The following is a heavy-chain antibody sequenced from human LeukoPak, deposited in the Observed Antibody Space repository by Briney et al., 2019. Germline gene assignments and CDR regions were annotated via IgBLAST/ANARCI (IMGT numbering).Heavy chain of an antibody. CDR3: TTSDYYYYYGMDV. V-gene: IGHV3-15*01. Sequence: GGSLRLSCAASGFTFSNAWMSWVRQAPGKGLEWVGRIKSKSDGGTTDYAAQGRGRFTTSRDDSKNTLYLQMTSLKTEDTAVYYCTTSDYYYYYGMDVWGKGTTVTVSS. CDR2: IKSKSDGGTT. CDR1: GFTFSNAW. J-gene: IGHJ6*04.